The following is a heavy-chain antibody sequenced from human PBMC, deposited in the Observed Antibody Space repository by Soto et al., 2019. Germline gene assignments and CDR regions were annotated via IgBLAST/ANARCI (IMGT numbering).Heavy chain of an antibody. Sequence: QVQLVESGGGVVQPGRSLRLSCAASGFTFSSYGMHWVRQAPGKGLEWVAVIWYDGSNKYYADSVKGRFTISRDNSKNTLYLQMNSLRAEDTAVYYCARDHVYCSGGSCYGMDVWGQGTTVTVSS. J-gene: IGHJ6*02. CDR1: GFTFSSYG. CDR2: IWYDGSNK. D-gene: IGHD2-15*01. CDR3: ARDHVYCSGGSCYGMDV. V-gene: IGHV3-33*01.